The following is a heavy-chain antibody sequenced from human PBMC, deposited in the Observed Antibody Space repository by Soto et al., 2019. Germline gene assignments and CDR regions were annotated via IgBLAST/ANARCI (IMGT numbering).Heavy chain of an antibody. J-gene: IGHJ5*02. D-gene: IGHD3-22*01. CDR2: ISGSGGST. V-gene: IGHV3-23*01. CDR1: GFTFSSYA. CDR3: AKKRGYYDSSGFNWFDP. Sequence: GGSLRLSCAASGFTFSSYAMSWVRQAPGKGLEWVSAISGSGGSTYYADSVKGRFTISRDNSKNTLYLQMNSLRAEDTAVYYCAKKRGYYDSSGFNWFDPWGQGTLVTVSS.